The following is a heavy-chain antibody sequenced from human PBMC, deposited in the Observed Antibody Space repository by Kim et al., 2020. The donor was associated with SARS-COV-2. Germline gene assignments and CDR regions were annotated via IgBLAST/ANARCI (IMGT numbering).Heavy chain of an antibody. CDR1: GGSISSSSYY. D-gene: IGHD3-10*01. Sequence: SETLSLTCTVSGGSISSSSYYWGWIRQPPGKGLEWIVSIYYSGSTYYNPSLKSRVTISVDTSKNQFSLKLSSVTAADTAVYYCASLSVRGVIIRWIQFDYWGQGTLVTVSS. CDR3: ASLSVRGVIIRWIQFDY. J-gene: IGHJ4*02. V-gene: IGHV4-39*01. CDR2: IYYSGST.